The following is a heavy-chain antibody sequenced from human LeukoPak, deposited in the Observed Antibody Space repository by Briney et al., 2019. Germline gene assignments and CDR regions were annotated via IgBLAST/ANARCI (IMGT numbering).Heavy chain of an antibody. CDR1: RFTFSGYT. J-gene: IGHJ4*02. D-gene: IGHD3-10*01. Sequence: GGSLRLSCAASRFTFSGYTIHWVRQAPGKGLEWVADISYDGSNKYYADSVKGRFTISRDNSKNTLYLQMNSLRADDTAVYYCAREVRGGLDYWGQGTLVTVSS. CDR2: ISYDGSNK. V-gene: IGHV3-30-3*01. CDR3: AREVRGGLDY.